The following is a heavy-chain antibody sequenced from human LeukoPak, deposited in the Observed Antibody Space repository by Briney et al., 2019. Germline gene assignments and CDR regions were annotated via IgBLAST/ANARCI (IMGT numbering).Heavy chain of an antibody. D-gene: IGHD5-18*01. CDR2: ISGSGGIT. J-gene: IGHJ4*02. Sequence: PGGSLRLSCAASGFTLSSYAMSWVRPAPGKGLEGVSAISGSGGITYYADSVKGRFTISRDNSKNTLYLQMNSLRAEDTAVYYCAKAPVDTAMVYYFDYWGQGTLVTVPS. CDR1: GFTLSSYA. CDR3: AKAPVDTAMVYYFDY. V-gene: IGHV3-23*01.